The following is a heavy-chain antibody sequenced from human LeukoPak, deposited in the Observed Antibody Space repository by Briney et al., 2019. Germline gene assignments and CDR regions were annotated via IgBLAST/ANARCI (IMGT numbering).Heavy chain of an antibody. CDR3: GRLMGGYDSYFYGMDV. CDR2: ISYDGSNK. CDR1: GFTFSTFG. V-gene: IGHV3-30*03. D-gene: IGHD5-12*01. J-gene: IGHJ6*02. Sequence: GRSLRLSCAASGFTFSTFGMRWVRQAPGKGLEWVAVISYDGSNKYYADSVKGRFTISRDNSQNTLYLQMNSLRLEDTAVYYCGRLMGGYDSYFYGMDVWGQGTTVTVSS.